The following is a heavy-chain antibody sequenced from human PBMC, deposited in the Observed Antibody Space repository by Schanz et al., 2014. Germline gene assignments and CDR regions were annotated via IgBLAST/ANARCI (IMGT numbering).Heavy chain of an antibody. CDR2: IKHDGSVT. CDR3: VSQTGSPNY. D-gene: IGHD6-13*01. V-gene: IGHV3-7*02. Sequence: EVQLAESGGGLVQPGGSLRLSCAASTFTFSSDWMSWVRQAPGKGPEWVANIKHDGSVTDYVDSVEGRFTISRDNAKRSLFLQMNSLRVEDTSVYFCVSQTGSPNYWGQGTLVTVAS. J-gene: IGHJ4*02. CDR1: TFTFSSDW.